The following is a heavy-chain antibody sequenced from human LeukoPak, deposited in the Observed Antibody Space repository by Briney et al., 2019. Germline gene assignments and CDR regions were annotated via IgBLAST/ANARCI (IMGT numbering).Heavy chain of an antibody. CDR2: ISAYNGNT. V-gene: IGHV1-18*01. CDR3: ARGLIQDVFFDY. CDR1: GYTFTSYG. Sequence: ASVKVFCKASGYTFTSYGISWGRQATGQRLEWMGWISAYNGNTNYAQKLQGRVTMTTDTSTSTAYMELRSLRSDDTAVYYCARGLIQDVFFDYWGQGTLLTVSS. J-gene: IGHJ4*02. D-gene: IGHD2-21*01.